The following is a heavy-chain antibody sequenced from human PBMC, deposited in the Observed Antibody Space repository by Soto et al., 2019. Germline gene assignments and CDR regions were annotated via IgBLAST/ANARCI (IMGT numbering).Heavy chain of an antibody. CDR2: ISGSGGST. Sequence: GGSLRLSCAASGFTFSSYAMSWVRQAPGKGLEWVSAISGSGGSTYYADSVKGRFTISRDNSKNTLYLQMNSLRAEDTAVYYCAKVDALLTIFGVVPGPFDYWGQGTLVTVSS. J-gene: IGHJ4*02. CDR1: GFTFSSYA. D-gene: IGHD3-3*01. CDR3: AKVDALLTIFGVVPGPFDY. V-gene: IGHV3-23*01.